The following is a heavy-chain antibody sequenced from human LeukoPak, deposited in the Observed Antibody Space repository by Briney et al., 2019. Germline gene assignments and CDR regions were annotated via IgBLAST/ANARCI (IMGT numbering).Heavy chain of an antibody. CDR2: INHSGST. Sequence: SETLSLTCAVYGGSFSGYYWSWIRQPPGKGLEWIGEINHSGSTNYNPSLKSRVTISVDTSKNQFSLKLSSVTAADTAVYYCARETYYGILTGYRPGAFDIWGQGTMVTVSS. D-gene: IGHD3-9*01. V-gene: IGHV4-34*01. CDR3: ARETYYGILTGYRPGAFDI. J-gene: IGHJ3*02. CDR1: GGSFSGYY.